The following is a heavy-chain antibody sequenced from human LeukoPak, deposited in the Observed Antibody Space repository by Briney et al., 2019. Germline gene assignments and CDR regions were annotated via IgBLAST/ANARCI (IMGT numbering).Heavy chain of an antibody. CDR1: GFTFSSAW. J-gene: IGHJ4*02. CDR3: TTARSGYFY. V-gene: IGHV3-15*01. CDR2: IKSKTDDETT. Sequence: GGSLRLSCAASGFTFSSAWMSWVRQAPGKGLEWVGRIKSKTDDETTDYTAPVKGRFTISRDDSKNTLYLQMNGLKTEDTAVYYCTTARSGYFYWGQGTLVTVSS. D-gene: IGHD3-22*01.